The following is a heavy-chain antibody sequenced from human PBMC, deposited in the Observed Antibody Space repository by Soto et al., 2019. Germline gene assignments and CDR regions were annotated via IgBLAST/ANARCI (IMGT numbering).Heavy chain of an antibody. J-gene: IGHJ6*03. Sequence: PSETLSLTCTVSGGSISSSSYYWGWIRQPPGKGLEWIGSIYYSGSTYYNTSLKSRVTISVDTSKNQFSLKLSSVTAADTAVYYCARATNRFGELFNYYYMDVWGKGTTVTVSS. CDR2: IYYSGST. V-gene: IGHV4-39*01. CDR1: GGSISSSSYY. D-gene: IGHD3-10*01. CDR3: ARATNRFGELFNYYYMDV.